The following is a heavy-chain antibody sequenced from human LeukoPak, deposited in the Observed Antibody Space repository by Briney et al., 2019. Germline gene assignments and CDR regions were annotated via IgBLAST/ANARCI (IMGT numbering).Heavy chain of an antibody. CDR2: ISYDGSNK. CDR1: GFTFSSNG. V-gene: IGHV3-30*18. CDR3: AKDKPPGYSYGYPPDY. D-gene: IGHD5-18*01. J-gene: IGHJ4*02. Sequence: AGSLRLSCAASGFTFSSNGMHWVGQAPGKGLEWVAVISYDGSNKYNAHSVKGRITITRDNSKNTLYLQMNSLRAEDTAVYYCAKDKPPGYSYGYPPDYWGQATLVTDSS.